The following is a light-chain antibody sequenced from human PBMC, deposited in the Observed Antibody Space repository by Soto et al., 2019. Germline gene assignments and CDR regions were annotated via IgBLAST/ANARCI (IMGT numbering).Light chain of an antibody. CDR1: QSVGSS. CDR3: QHYNSYSEA. V-gene: IGKV3D-15*01. J-gene: IGKJ1*01. Sequence: VLTQSPVTLSLSPGERATLSCRASQSVGSSLSWYQQKPGQAPRLLFYGASNRATAIPDRFSGSGFGTEFTLTVSSLQPDDFATYYCQHYNSYSEAFGQGTKVDIK. CDR2: GAS.